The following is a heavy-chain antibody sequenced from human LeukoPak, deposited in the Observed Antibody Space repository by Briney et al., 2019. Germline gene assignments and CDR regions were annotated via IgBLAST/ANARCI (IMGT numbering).Heavy chain of an antibody. D-gene: IGHD6-19*01. J-gene: IGHJ4*02. CDR2: IGTAGDT. CDR3: ARDGGPVAASDY. Sequence: GRSLRLSCAASGFTFSSYGIHWVRQVTGKGLEWVSTIGTAGDTYYPGSVKGRFTISREDAKRSVHLQMNSLRAGDTAVYYCARDGGPVAASDYWGQGTLVTVSS. CDR1: GFTFSSYG. V-gene: IGHV3-13*04.